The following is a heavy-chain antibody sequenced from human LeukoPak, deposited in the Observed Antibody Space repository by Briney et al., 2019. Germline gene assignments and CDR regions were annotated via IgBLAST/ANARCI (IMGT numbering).Heavy chain of an antibody. CDR1: GGSISSYY. CDR3: ARQGLWFGELLGGYYYYMDV. J-gene: IGHJ6*03. Sequence: SETLSLTCTVSGGSISSYYWSWIRQPPGKGLEWIGYIYYSGSTNYNPSLKSRVSISVDTSKNQFSLKLSSVTAADTAVYYCARQGLWFGELLGGYYYYMDVWGKGTTVTISS. D-gene: IGHD3-10*01. V-gene: IGHV4-59*08. CDR2: IYYSGST.